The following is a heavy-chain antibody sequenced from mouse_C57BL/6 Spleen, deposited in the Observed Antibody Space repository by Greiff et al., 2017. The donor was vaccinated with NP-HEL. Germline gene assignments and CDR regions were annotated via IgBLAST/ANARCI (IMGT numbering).Heavy chain of an antibody. Sequence: VQLQQSGPELVKPGASVKISCKASGYSFTGYYMNWVKQSPEKSLEWIGEINPSTGGTTYNQKFKAKATLTVDKSSSTAYMQLKSLTSEDSAVYYCARGGIYYGYDWYFDVWGTGTTVTVSS. CDR1: GYSFTGYY. D-gene: IGHD2-2*01. CDR3: ARGGIYYGYDWYFDV. V-gene: IGHV1-42*01. J-gene: IGHJ1*03. CDR2: INPSTGGT.